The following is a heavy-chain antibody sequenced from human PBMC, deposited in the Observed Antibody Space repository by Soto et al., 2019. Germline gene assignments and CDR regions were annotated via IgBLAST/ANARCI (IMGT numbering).Heavy chain of an antibody. J-gene: IGHJ6*02. CDR1: GYTFTSYG. CDR3: ARSGIAVAGTNYYYYGMDV. V-gene: IGHV1-18*01. D-gene: IGHD6-19*01. Sequence: GASVKVSCKASGYTFTSYGISWVRQAPGQGLEWMGWISAYNGNTNYAQKLQGRVTMTTDTSTSTAYMELRSLRSDDTAVYYCARSGIAVAGTNYYYYGMDVWGQGTTVTVSS. CDR2: ISAYNGNT.